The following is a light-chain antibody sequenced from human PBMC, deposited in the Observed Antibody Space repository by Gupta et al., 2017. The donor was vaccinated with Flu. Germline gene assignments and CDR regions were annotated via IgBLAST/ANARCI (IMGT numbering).Light chain of an antibody. Sequence: DIVMTQSPLSLSVTPGEPASISCRSSQSLLHNNGNNYLDWYLQKPGQSPQLLIYWGSQRAYGVTGRFSGSGEGKDFTLESSAGEDEDGGVYYCRQYLRTRTFGQGTKVEIK. J-gene: IGKJ1*01. CDR2: WGS. V-gene: IGKV2-28*01. CDR3: RQYLRTRT. CDR1: QSLLHNNGNNY.